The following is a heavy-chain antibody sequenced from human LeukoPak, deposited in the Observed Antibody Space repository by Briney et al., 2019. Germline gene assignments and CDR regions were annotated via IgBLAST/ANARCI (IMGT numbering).Heavy chain of an antibody. CDR3: ARYSYGSHY. Sequence: ASVKVSCKASGYTFTGYYMHWVRQAPGQGLEWMGWINPNSGGTNYAQKFQGRVTMTRNTSISTAYMELSSLRSEDTAVYYCARYSYGSHYWGQGTLVTVSS. D-gene: IGHD5-18*01. J-gene: IGHJ4*02. V-gene: IGHV1-2*02. CDR1: GYTFTGYY. CDR2: INPNSGGT.